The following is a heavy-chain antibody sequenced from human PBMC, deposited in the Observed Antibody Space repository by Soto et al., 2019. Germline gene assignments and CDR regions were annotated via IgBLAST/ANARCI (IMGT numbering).Heavy chain of an antibody. D-gene: IGHD4-17*01. Sequence: QVQLQESGPGRVKPSQTLSLTCTVSGCSISSGGYYWSWIRQHPGKGLEWIGYIYYSGSTYYNPSLKSRVTISVDTSKNQFSLKLSSVTAADTAVYYCARYPYGGNPYYFDYWGQGTLVTVSS. CDR3: ARYPYGGNPYYFDY. CDR1: GCSISSGGYY. J-gene: IGHJ4*02. CDR2: IYYSGST. V-gene: IGHV4-31*03.